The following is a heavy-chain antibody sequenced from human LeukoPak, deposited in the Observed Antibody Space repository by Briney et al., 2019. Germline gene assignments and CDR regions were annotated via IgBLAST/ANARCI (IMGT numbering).Heavy chain of an antibody. CDR2: INWDGGST. Sequence: GGSLRLSCAASGFTFDDYGMSWVRQAPGKGLEWVSGINWDGGSTGYADSMKGRFTISRDNAKNSLYLQMNSLRAEDTALYYCARDGDYYDSSGYYTRFDPWGQGTLVTVSS. CDR1: GFTFDDYG. CDR3: ARDGDYYDSSGYYTRFDP. V-gene: IGHV3-20*04. D-gene: IGHD3-22*01. J-gene: IGHJ5*02.